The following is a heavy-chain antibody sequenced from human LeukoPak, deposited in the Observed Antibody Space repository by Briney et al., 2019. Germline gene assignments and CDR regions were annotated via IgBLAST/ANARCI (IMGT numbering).Heavy chain of an antibody. D-gene: IGHD4-17*01. Sequence: ASVRVSFKPSGYTFTTYDINWVRQATGQGLEWMGWMNPNSGNTGYAQKFQGRVTITRNTSISTAYMELSSLRSEDTAVYYCARAGGPAVTTYYFDYWGQGTLVTVSS. J-gene: IGHJ4*02. CDR3: ARAGGPAVTTYYFDY. CDR1: GYTFTTYD. CDR2: MNPNSGNT. V-gene: IGHV1-8*03.